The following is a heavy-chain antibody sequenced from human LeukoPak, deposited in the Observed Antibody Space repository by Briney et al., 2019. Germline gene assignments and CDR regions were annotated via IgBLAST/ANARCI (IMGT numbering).Heavy chain of an antibody. V-gene: IGHV4-30-2*01. Sequence: SETLSLTCAVSGGPISSGGYSWSWIRQPPGKGLEWIGYIYHNGNTYYSPSLKSRVTISVDRSKNQLSLKLSSVTAADTAVYYCARVRFDYYDSSGYPPYYFDYWGQGTLVTVSS. CDR3: ARVRFDYYDSSGYPPYYFDY. CDR1: GGPISSGGYS. J-gene: IGHJ4*02. D-gene: IGHD3-22*01. CDR2: IYHNGNT.